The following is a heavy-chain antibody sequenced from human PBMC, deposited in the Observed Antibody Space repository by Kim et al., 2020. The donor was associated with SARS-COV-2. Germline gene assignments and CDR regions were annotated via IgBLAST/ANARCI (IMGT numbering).Heavy chain of an antibody. Sequence: TIDAASVKGRFTISRDDSKNTVYLQMNGLNTEDTAVYYCTAVNTAMVTDYWGQGTLVTVSS. D-gene: IGHD5-18*01. CDR3: TAVNTAMVTDY. V-gene: IGHV3-73*01. J-gene: IGHJ4*02. CDR2: T.